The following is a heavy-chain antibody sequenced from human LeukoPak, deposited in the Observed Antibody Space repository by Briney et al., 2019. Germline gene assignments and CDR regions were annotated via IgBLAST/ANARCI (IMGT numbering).Heavy chain of an antibody. CDR1: GGSISSGGYY. D-gene: IGHD2-2*03. CDR2: IYYSGST. V-gene: IGHV4-31*03. J-gene: IGHJ5*02. CDR3: ARARWILVNGFDP. Sequence: SETLSLTCTVSGGSISSGGYYWSWIRQHPGKGLEWIGYIYYSGSTYYNPSLKSRVTILVDTSKNQFSLKLSSVTAADTAVYYCARARWILVNGFDPWGQGTLVTVSS.